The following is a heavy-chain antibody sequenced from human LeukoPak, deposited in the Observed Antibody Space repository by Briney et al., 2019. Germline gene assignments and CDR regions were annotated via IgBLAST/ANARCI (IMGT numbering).Heavy chain of an antibody. J-gene: IGHJ4*02. Sequence: GGSLRLSCAASGFTFSNYAMSWVRQAPGKGLEWVSAISGSGGTTYYVDSVKGRFTISRDNSKNTLYLQMNSLRAEDTAVYYCAKDYYGSGSYYGCLDVWGQGILVTVSS. CDR3: AKDYYGSGSYYGCLDV. V-gene: IGHV3-23*01. CDR2: ISGSGGTT. D-gene: IGHD3-10*01. CDR1: GFTFSNYA.